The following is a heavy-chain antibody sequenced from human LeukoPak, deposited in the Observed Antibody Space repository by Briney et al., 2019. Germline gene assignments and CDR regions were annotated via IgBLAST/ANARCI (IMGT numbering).Heavy chain of an antibody. V-gene: IGHV3-53*01. Sequence: GGSLRLSCAASGFTVSSNYMSWVRQAPGEGLEWVSVIHSGDTTYYADSVKGRFTISRDNSKNTVYLQMNNLRAEDTAVYYCARGGVVPARTKYFYYYMDVWGKGTAVTVSS. CDR3: ARGGVVPARTKYFYYYMDV. CDR1: GFTVSSNY. CDR2: IHSGDTT. D-gene: IGHD2-2*01. J-gene: IGHJ6*03.